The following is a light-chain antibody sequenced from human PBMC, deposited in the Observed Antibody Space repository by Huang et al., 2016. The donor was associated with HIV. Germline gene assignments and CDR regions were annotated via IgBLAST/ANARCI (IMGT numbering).Light chain of an antibody. J-gene: IGKJ2*01. Sequence: DLQMNQSPSSLSASVGDRVTITCQASQDITNSLNWYQQKPGKAPKLLIYDASNLETGVPSRFSGSGSGKDFTFTISSLQPEDIATYYCQQYDNLYTFGQGTRLEIK. CDR2: DAS. V-gene: IGKV1-33*01. CDR1: QDITNS. CDR3: QQYDNLYT.